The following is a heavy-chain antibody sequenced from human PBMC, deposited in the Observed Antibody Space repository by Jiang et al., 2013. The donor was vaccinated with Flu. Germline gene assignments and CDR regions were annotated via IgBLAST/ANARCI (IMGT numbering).Heavy chain of an antibody. V-gene: IGHV4-34*01. CDR3: AREGSGERIAVAGTVPVIWFDP. Sequence: LLKPSETLSLTCAVYGGSFSGYYWSWIRQPPGKGLEWIGEINHSGSTNYNPSLKSRVTISVDTSKNQFSLKLSSVTAADTAVYYCAREGSGERIAVAGTVPVIWFDPWGQGTLVTVSS. J-gene: IGHJ5*02. D-gene: IGHD6-19*01. CDR2: INHSGST. CDR1: GGSFSGYY.